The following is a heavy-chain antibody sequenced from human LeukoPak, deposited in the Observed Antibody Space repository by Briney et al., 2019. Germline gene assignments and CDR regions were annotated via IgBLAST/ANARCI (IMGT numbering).Heavy chain of an antibody. CDR1: GGSIGSGSYY. V-gene: IGHV4-61*02. CDR3: VRENARSVPTAISPLDY. J-gene: IGHJ4*02. CDR2: IYTSGST. Sequence: TLSLTCTVSGGSIGSGSYYWTWIRQPAGKGLEWIGRIYTSGSTGYSPSLKSRVTISADTSKNHFSLKLSSVTAADTAVYYCVRENARSVPTAISPLDYWGQGTLVTVSS. D-gene: IGHD2-2*01.